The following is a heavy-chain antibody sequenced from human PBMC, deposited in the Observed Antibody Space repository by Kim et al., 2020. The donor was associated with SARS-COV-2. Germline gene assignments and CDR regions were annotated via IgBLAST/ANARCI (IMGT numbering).Heavy chain of an antibody. CDR2: IDWDDDK. CDR3: ARFPIPGLYYYYGMDV. Sequence: SGPTLVKPTQTLTLTCTFSGFSLSTSGMCVSWIRQPPGKALEWLARIDWDDDKYYSTSLKTRLTISNDTSKNQVVLTMTNMDPVDTATYYCARFPIPGLYYYYGMDVWGQGTTVTVSS. J-gene: IGHJ6*02. CDR1: GFSLSTSGMC. V-gene: IGHV2-70*11. D-gene: IGHD2-2*01.